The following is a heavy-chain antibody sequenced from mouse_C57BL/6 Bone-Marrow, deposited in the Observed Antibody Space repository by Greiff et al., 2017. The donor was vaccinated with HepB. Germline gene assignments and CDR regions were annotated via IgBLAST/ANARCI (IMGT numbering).Heavy chain of an antibody. V-gene: IGHV1-19*01. D-gene: IGHD3-3*01. CDR3: ARRDRGVFDY. CDR1: GYTFTDYY. J-gene: IGHJ2*01. Sequence: VQLQQSGPVLVKPGASVKMSCKASGYTFTDYYMNWVKQSHGKSLEWIGVINPYNGGTSYNQKFKGKATLTVDKSSSTAYMELNSLTSEDSAVYYCARRDRGVFDYWGQGTTLTVSS. CDR2: INPYNGGT.